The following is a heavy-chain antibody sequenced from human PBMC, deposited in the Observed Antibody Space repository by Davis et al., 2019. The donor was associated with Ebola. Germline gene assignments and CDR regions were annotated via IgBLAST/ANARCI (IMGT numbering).Heavy chain of an antibody. Sequence: GESLKIPCAASGFTFSNYWMSWVRQAPGKGLEWVANIKQNSAEKYYVDSVKARFTIPRDNAKNSLYLQMNGLTAEDTAVYYCTSDSEYYFDYWGQGILVTVSS. CDR3: TSDSEYYFDY. J-gene: IGHJ4*02. V-gene: IGHV3-7*01. CDR1: GFTFSNYW. CDR2: IKQNSAEK.